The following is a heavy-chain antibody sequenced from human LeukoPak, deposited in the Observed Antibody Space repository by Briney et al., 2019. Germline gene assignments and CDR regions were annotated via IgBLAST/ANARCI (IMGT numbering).Heavy chain of an antibody. D-gene: IGHD5-12*01. CDR1: GDSVSSNSAA. J-gene: IGHJ5*02. CDR3: ARGTYDRNWFDP. Sequence: SQTLSLTCAISGDSVSSNSAAWNWIRQSPSRGLEWLGRTYYRSKWYNDYAVSVKSRITINPDTSKNQFSLKLSSVTAADTAVYYCARGTYDRNWFDPWGQGTLVTVST. V-gene: IGHV6-1*01. CDR2: TYYRSKWYN.